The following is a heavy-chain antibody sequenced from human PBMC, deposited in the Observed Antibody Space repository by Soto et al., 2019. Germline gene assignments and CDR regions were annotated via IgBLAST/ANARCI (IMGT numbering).Heavy chain of an antibody. D-gene: IGHD1-26*01. CDR3: ARESGGSYEDAFDI. J-gene: IGHJ3*02. V-gene: IGHV4-30-4*01. Sequence: QVQLQESGPGLVKPSQTLSLTCTVSGGSFSSGDYYWSWIRQPPGKGLEWIGYIYYSGSTYYNPSLKSRVTISLDTSKNKFSLKLSSVTAADTAVYYCARESGGSYEDAFDIWGQGTMVTVSS. CDR1: GGSFSSGDYY. CDR2: IYYSGST.